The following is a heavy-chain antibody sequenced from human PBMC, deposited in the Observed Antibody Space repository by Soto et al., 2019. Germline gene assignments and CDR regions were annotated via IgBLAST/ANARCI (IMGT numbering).Heavy chain of an antibody. J-gene: IGHJ4*02. CDR1: GFTVSTKY. CDR2: IYSGGST. Sequence: EVQLVESGGGLVQTGGSLRLSCAASGFTVSTKYMSWVRQAPGKGLAWVSVIYSGGSTFYADSVRGRFTISRDNSKNTVNLQMNSLRAEDTAVYYCTRDPWAADYWGQGTLVTVSS. V-gene: IGHV3-66*01. D-gene: IGHD3-16*01. CDR3: TRDPWAADY.